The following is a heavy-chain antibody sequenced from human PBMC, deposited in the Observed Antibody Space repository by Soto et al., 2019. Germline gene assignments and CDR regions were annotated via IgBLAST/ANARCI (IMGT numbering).Heavy chain of an antibody. CDR2: INYNGGNT. CDR1: GFTFSSCA. V-gene: IGHV3-64D*06. J-gene: IGHJ4*02. D-gene: IGHD4-17*01. Sequence: PGGSLRLSCSASGFTFSSCAMHWVRQAPGKGLEYVSAINYNGGNTYYADSVKGRFTISRDNSKDTLYLQMSSLRPEDTAVYYCVKLAVTTRVNYDSWGQGTLVTVSS. CDR3: VKLAVTTRVNYDS.